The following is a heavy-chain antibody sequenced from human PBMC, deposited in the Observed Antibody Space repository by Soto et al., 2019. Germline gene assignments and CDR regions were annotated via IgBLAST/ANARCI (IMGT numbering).Heavy chain of an antibody. CDR1: GITFSTSA. V-gene: IGHV1-58*02. D-gene: IGHD2-8*01. CDR2: VVVGSGDT. CDR3: AAWLGYCTNGLSPQPFYYYNGMDV. Sequence: SVKVSCKASGITFSTSAIQWVRQARGHRLEWIGWVVVGSGDTNYAQNFQQRVTITRDMSTSTAYMELSSLRSEDTAVYYCAAWLGYCTNGLSPQPFYYYNGMDVWGQ. J-gene: IGHJ6*02.